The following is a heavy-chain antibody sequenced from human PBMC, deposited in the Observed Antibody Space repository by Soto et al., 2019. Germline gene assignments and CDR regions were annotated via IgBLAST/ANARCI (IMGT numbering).Heavy chain of an antibody. V-gene: IGHV1-69*12. Sequence: QVQLVQSGAEVKKPGSSVKVSCKASGGTFSSYTISWERQAPGQGLEWMGGIIPTLGTANYAQKFQGRVTITADESTSTAYMELSSLRSDDTAVYFCGVGLAYYFYGMDVWGQGTTVTVSS. CDR3: GVGLAYYFYGMDV. J-gene: IGHJ6*02. CDR1: GGTFSSYT. CDR2: IIPTLGTA.